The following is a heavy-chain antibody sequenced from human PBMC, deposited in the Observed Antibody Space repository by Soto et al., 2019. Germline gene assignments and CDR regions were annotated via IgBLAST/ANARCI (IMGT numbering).Heavy chain of an antibody. CDR3: TTTIVLRHFDI. CDR2: ISTSDDDT. Sequence: GGSLRLSCAASGFIFSSFAMIWVRQAPGKGLEWVSSISTSDDDTYSADSVKGRFTISRDNSKSTLYLQMNSLRAEDTGVYYCTTTIVLRHFDIWGQGTMVTVSS. V-gene: IGHV3-23*01. J-gene: IGHJ3*02. D-gene: IGHD1-1*01. CDR1: GFIFSSFA.